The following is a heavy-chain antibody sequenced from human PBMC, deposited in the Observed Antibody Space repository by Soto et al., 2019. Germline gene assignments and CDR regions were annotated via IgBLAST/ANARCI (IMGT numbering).Heavy chain of an antibody. CDR3: ARSWVWPNYYYYYGVDV. J-gene: IGHJ6*02. CDR1: GYTFTSYA. V-gene: IGHV1-3*01. D-gene: IGHD6-13*01. CDR2: INAGNGNT. Sequence: ASVKVSCKASGYTFTSYAMHWVRQAPGQRLEWMGWINAGNGNTKYSQKFQGRATITRDTSASTAYMELSSLRAEDTAVYYCARSWVWPNYYYYYGVDVWGQGTTVTVSS.